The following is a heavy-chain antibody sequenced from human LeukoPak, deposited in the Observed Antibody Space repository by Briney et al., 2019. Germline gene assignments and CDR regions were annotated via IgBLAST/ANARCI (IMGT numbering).Heavy chain of an antibody. CDR1: GDSVSSNSAA. CDR2: TYYRSKWYN. CDR3: ARGNWNDLALEY. Sequence: SQTLSLTCAISGDSVSSNSAAWNWIRQSPSRGLEWRGRTYYRSKWYNDYAVSVKSRITINPDTSRNQFSLQLKSVPPDDTAMYYCARGNWNDLALEYWGQGTLVTVSS. D-gene: IGHD1-1*01. V-gene: IGHV6-1*01. J-gene: IGHJ4*02.